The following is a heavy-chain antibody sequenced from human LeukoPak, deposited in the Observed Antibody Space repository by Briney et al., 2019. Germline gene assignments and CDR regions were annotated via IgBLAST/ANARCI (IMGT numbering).Heavy chain of an antibody. CDR2: IYYSGST. J-gene: IGHJ4*02. CDR3: ARGLRYFDWFVVYYFDY. V-gene: IGHV4-31*03. D-gene: IGHD3-9*01. Sequence: SQTLSLTCTVSGGSISSGGYYWSWIRQHPGKGLEWIGYIYYSGSTYYNPSLKSRVTISVDTSKNQFSLKLSSVTAADTAVYYCARGLRYFDWFVVYYFDYWGQGTLVTVSS. CDR1: GGSISSGGYY.